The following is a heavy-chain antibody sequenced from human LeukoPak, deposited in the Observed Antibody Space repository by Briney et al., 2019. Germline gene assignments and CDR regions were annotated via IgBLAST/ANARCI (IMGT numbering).Heavy chain of an antibody. CDR2: ISSSSSTI. J-gene: IGHJ5*02. CDR1: GFTFSSYS. CDR3: ARDGVRGVRNWFDP. D-gene: IGHD3-10*01. Sequence: GGSLRLSCAASGFTFSSYSMNWVRQAPGKGLEWVSYISSSSSTIYYADSVKGRFTISRDNAKNSLYLQMNSLRAEDTAVYYCARDGVRGVRNWFDPWGQGTLVTVSS. V-gene: IGHV3-48*04.